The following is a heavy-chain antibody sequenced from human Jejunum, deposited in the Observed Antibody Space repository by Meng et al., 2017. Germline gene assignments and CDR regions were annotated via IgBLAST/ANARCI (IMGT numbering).Heavy chain of an antibody. CDR1: GFTFSYHY. CDR3: ARDRGAAGTDY. CDR2: ISPRATDI. Sequence: GESLKISCAASGFTFSYHYMRWIRQAPGKGLEWVSDISPRATDICYADSVRGRFTVSRDNAKNEVYLQMDRLKAGDTAIYYCARDRGAAGTDYWGPGVWVTVSS. D-gene: IGHD6-19*01. J-gene: IGHJ4*02. V-gene: IGHV3-11*04.